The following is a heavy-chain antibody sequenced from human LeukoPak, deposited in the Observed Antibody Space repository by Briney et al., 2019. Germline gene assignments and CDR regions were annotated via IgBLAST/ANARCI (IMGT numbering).Heavy chain of an antibody. CDR3: ARESFTIFGLFDY. D-gene: IGHD3-3*01. CDR1: GFTFSDYY. J-gene: IGHJ4*02. CDR2: ISSSGSIK. Sequence: MSGGSLRLSCAASGFTFSDYYMSWIRQAPGKGLEWVSYISSSGSIKYYADSVKGRFTISRDNAKNSMYLQMNSLRAEDTAVYYCARESFTIFGLFDYWGQGTLVTVSS. V-gene: IGHV3-11*04.